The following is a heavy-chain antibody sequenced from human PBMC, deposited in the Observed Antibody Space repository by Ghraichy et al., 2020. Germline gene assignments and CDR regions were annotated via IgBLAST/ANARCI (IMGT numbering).Heavy chain of an antibody. Sequence: SETLSLTCTVSGGSISGYYWSWIRQSPGKGLEWIGNIYYSGSTKYNPSLKSRVTISVDTSKNHFSLKLSSVTTADTAVYYCARRRASDGWYPLDVWGQGTAVTVSS. J-gene: IGHJ6*02. CDR1: GGSISGYY. V-gene: IGHV4-59*08. D-gene: IGHD6-19*01. CDR2: IYYSGST. CDR3: ARRRASDGWYPLDV.